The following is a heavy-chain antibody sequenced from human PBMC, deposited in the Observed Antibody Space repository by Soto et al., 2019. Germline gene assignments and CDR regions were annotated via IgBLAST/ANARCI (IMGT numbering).Heavy chain of an antibody. V-gene: IGHV3-21*01. Sequence: GGSLRLSCATSGFTFSSYSMNWVRQAPGKGLEWVSSISSSSSYIYYADSVKGRFTISRDNAKNSLYMQMNSLRSEDSAVYYCARVDGYYDSSGYPDYWGQGTLVTVSS. CDR1: GFTFSSYS. J-gene: IGHJ4*02. D-gene: IGHD3-22*01. CDR2: ISSSSSYI. CDR3: ARVDGYYDSSGYPDY.